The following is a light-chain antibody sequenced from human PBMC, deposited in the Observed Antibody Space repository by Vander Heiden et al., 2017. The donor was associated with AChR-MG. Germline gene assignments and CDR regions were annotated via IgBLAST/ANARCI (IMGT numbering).Light chain of an antibody. CDR3: QVWDASSDHWV. CDR1: NHGTKG. CDR2: FDS. J-gene: IGLJ3*02. Sequence: SYVLTQPPSVSVAPGTTARMTGGGNNHGTKGVPGYRQKPGQAPVLVIFFDSDRHSGIPPRFSASKSGNTATLTISRVEAGDEADYYCQVWDASSDHWVFGGGTKLSVL. V-gene: IGLV3-21*04.